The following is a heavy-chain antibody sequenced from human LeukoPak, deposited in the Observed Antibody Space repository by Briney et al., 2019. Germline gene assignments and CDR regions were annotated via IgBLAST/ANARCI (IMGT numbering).Heavy chain of an antibody. CDR3: ARGLPFDY. CDR2: IYYSGST. V-gene: IGHV4-59*12. Sequence: SETLSLTCTVSGGSISSYYRSWIRQPPGKGLEWIGYIYYSGSTNYNPSLKSRVTISVDRSKNQFSLKLSSVTAADTAVYYCARGLPFDYWGQGTLVTVSS. CDR1: GGSISSYY. J-gene: IGHJ4*02. D-gene: IGHD2-15*01.